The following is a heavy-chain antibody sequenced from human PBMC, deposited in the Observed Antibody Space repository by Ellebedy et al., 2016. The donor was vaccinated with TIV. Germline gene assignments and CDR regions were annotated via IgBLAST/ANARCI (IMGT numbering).Heavy chain of an antibody. J-gene: IGHJ4*02. CDR3: ARGRGYNFDY. D-gene: IGHD5-18*01. CDR2: TDPSDSYT. V-gene: IGHV5-10-1*01. CDR1: GYSFTSYW. Sequence: GESLKISXKGSGYSFTSYWINWVRQMPGKGLEWMGRTDPSDSYTNYSPSFRGHVTISVDKSISTAFLQWSSLKASDTAMYYCARGRGYNFDYWGQGTLVTVSS.